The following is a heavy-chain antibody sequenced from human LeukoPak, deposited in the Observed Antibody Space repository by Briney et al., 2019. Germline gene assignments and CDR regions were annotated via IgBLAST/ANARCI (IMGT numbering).Heavy chain of an antibody. J-gene: IGHJ3*02. V-gene: IGHV3-33*06. Sequence: GGSLRLSCAASGFTFSSYGMHWVRQAPGKGLEWVAVIWSDGNNRFYADSVKGRFTFSRDNSKNTLSLQMNSLRAEDTAVYYCAKERGPFDAFDIWGPGTRVTVS. CDR2: IWSDGNNR. CDR1: GFTFSSYG. CDR3: AKERGPFDAFDI.